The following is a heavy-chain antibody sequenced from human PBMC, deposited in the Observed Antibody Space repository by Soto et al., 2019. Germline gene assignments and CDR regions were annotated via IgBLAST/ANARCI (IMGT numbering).Heavy chain of an antibody. D-gene: IGHD1-7*01. J-gene: IGHJ6*03. CDR1: GGSISTTNW. V-gene: IGHV4-4*02. CDR2: IYHSGGA. CDR3: ARGLDLRFYSYSRDV. Sequence: SETLSLTCAVSGGSISTTNWWSWVRQPPGKGLEWIGEIYHSGGANYNPSLKSRVTMTWKNSISTAYMELSSLRSEDTAVYYCARGLDLRFYSYSRDVWGKGTRVTVSS.